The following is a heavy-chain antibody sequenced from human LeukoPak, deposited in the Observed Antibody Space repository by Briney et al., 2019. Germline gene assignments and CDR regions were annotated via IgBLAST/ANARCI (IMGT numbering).Heavy chain of an antibody. V-gene: IGHV1-46*03. D-gene: IGHD2-2*02. CDR3: ARGDIVVVPAAIQSDY. CDR1: GYTFTNYY. Sequence: ASVKVSCKASGYTFTNYYMHWVRQAPGQGLEWMGIINPSGGSTSYAQKFQGRVTMTRDTSTSTVYMELSSLRSEDTAVYYCARGDIVVVPAAIQSDYWGQGTLVTVSS. CDR2: INPSGGST. J-gene: IGHJ4*02.